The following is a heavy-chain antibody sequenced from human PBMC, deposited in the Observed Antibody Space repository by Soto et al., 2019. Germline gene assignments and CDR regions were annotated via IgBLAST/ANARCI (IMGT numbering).Heavy chain of an antibody. V-gene: IGHV1-69*02. CDR3: ARPAVNDLDADSSAFDI. Sequence: VQLVQSGAEVKEPGSSVKVSCKVSGGTFSSQTINWVRQVPGQGLEWMGSVIPIIGEGKYAQSFLGRVTITADRSTSTAYMGLSSLRSEDTAVYYCARPAVNDLDADSSAFDIWGQGTMVTVSS. CDR1: GGTFSSQT. J-gene: IGHJ3*02. D-gene: IGHD1-1*01. CDR2: VIPIIGEG.